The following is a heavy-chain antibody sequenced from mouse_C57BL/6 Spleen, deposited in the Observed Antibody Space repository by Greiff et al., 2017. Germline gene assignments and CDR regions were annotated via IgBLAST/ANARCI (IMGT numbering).Heavy chain of an antibody. Sequence: EVQLQQSGPELVKPGASVKIPCKASGYTFTDYNMDWVKQSHGKSLEWIGDINPNNGGTIYNQKFKGKATLTVDKSSSTAYMELRSLTSEDTAVYYCARSTYDGYYVGYFDVWGTGTTVTVSS. CDR3: ARSTYDGYYVGYFDV. CDR2: INPNNGGT. V-gene: IGHV1-18*01. J-gene: IGHJ1*03. CDR1: GYTFTDYN. D-gene: IGHD2-3*01.